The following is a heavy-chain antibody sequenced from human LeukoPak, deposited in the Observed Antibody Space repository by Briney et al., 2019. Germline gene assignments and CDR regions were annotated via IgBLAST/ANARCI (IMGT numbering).Heavy chain of an antibody. V-gene: IGHV3-21*03. Sequence: GGSLRLSCAASGFTFSSYSMNWVRQAPGKGLEWVSSISSSSSYIYYADSVKGRFTISRDNAKNSLYLQMNSLKTEDTAVYYCTTDPEYYYGSGNDYWGQGTLVTVSS. J-gene: IGHJ4*02. D-gene: IGHD3-10*01. CDR1: GFTFSSYS. CDR2: ISSSSSYI. CDR3: TTDPEYYYGSGNDY.